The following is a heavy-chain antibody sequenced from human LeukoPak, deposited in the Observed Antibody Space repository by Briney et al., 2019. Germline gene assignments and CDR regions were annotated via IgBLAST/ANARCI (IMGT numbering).Heavy chain of an antibody. CDR2: ISGGGGST. J-gene: IGHJ4*02. Sequence: GGSLRLSCAASGFTFSSYAMSWVRQAPGKGLEWVSAISGGGGSTYYADSVKGRFTISRDNSKNTLYLQMNSLRAEDTAVYYCAKGREYITMVRGVIPYFDYWGQGTLVTVSS. CDR1: GFTFSSYA. V-gene: IGHV3-23*01. CDR3: AKGREYITMVRGVIPYFDY. D-gene: IGHD3-10*01.